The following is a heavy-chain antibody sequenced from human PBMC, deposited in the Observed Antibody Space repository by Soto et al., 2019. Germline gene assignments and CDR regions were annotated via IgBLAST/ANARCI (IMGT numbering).Heavy chain of an antibody. CDR1: GYTFTSYA. CDR3: ARTLVLLWFGSIPTGGDGMDV. V-gene: IGHV1-3*01. Sequence: QVQLVQSGAEVKKPGASVKVSCKASGYTFTSYAMHWVRQAPGQRLEWMGRINAGNGNTKYSQKFHGRVTITRDTSASTAYMELSSLRSEDTAVYYCARTLVLLWFGSIPTGGDGMDVWGQGTTVTVSS. J-gene: IGHJ6*02. D-gene: IGHD3-10*01. CDR2: INAGNGNT.